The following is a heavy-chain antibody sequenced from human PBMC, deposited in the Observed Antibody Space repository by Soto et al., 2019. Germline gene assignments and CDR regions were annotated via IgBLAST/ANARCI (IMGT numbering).Heavy chain of an antibody. D-gene: IGHD2-15*01. Sequence: SGPTLVNPTQTLTLTCTFSGFSLSTSGVGVGWIRQPPGRALEWLALIYWDDDKRYSPSLKSRLTITKDTSKNQVVLTMTNMDPVDTATYYCAQSRHCRQRCYYNWFDPWGQGTLVTVSS. V-gene: IGHV2-5*02. CDR1: GFSLSTSGVG. CDR3: AQSRHCRQRCYYNWFDP. CDR2: IYWDDDK. J-gene: IGHJ5*02.